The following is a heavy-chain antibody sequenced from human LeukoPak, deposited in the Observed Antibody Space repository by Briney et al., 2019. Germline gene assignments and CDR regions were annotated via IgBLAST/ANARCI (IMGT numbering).Heavy chain of an antibody. D-gene: IGHD2-2*01. CDR3: ATHCSSSSCYHS. CDR1: GFTVSSNH. V-gene: IGHV3-66*04. Sequence: PGGSLRLSCAASGFTVSSNHMTWVRQAPRKGLECISVIYSGGTTNYAVSVKGRFAISRDNSKNTLYLQMNSLRAEDTAVYYCATHCSSSSCYHSWGQGTLVTVSS. J-gene: IGHJ4*02. CDR2: IYSGGTT.